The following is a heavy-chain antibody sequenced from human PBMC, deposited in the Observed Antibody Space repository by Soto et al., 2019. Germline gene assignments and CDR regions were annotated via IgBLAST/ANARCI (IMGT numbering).Heavy chain of an antibody. D-gene: IGHD3-22*01. Sequence: GASVKVSCKASGYTFTSYGISWVRQAPGQGLERMGWISAYNGNTNYAQKLQGRVTMTTDTSTSTAYMELRSLRSDDTAVYYCARFENYYDSSGYYYDAFDIWGQGTMVTVSS. J-gene: IGHJ3*02. CDR1: GYTFTSYG. V-gene: IGHV1-18*01. CDR2: ISAYNGNT. CDR3: ARFENYYDSSGYYYDAFDI.